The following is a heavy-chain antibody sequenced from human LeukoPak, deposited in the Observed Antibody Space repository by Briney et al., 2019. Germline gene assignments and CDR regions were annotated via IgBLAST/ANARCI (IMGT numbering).Heavy chain of an antibody. J-gene: IGHJ4*02. CDR2: ISDDTTYV. CDR3: ARTYCSGGTCYSYFDD. D-gene: IGHD2-15*01. CDR1: GFIFSSYT. Sequence: GGSLRLSCAASGFIFSSYTMNWVRQAPRKGLEWVSSISDDTTYVYYADSVKGRFTISRDNAKKSLYLQMSSLRAEDTAVYYCARTYCSGGTCYSYFDDWGQGTLVTVSS. V-gene: IGHV3-21*01.